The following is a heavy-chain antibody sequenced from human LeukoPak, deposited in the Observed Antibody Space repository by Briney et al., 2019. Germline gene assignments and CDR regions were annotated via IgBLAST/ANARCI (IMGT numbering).Heavy chain of an antibody. V-gene: IGHV3-23*01. D-gene: IGHD3-10*01. CDR1: GFTFSSYG. J-gene: IGHJ4*02. CDR2: ISGSGGST. CDR3: AKDSDYYGSGSYWG. Sequence: SGGTLRLSCAASGFTFSSYGMSWVRQAPGKGLEWVSAISGSGGSTYYADSVKGRFTISRDNSKNTLYLQMNSLRAEDTAVYYCAKDSDYYGSGSYWGWGQGTLVTVSS.